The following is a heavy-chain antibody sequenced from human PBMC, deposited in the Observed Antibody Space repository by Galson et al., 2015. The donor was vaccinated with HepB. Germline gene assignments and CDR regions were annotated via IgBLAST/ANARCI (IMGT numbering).Heavy chain of an antibody. CDR1: DGSFRGYY. CDR3: ARGRSRGSGPSGYYYMDV. D-gene: IGHD3-10*01. Sequence: ETLSLTCAVYDGSFRGYYWSWIRQPPGKGLEWIGEINHSGSTNYNPSLKSRVTISVDTSKNQFSLKLSSVTAADTAVYYCARGRSRGSGPSGYYYMDVWGKGTTVTVSS. CDR2: INHSGST. V-gene: IGHV4-34*01. J-gene: IGHJ6*03.